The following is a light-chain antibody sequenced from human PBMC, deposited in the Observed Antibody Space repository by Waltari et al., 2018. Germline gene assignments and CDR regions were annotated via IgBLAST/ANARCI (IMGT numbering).Light chain of an antibody. CDR1: QSISSY. CDR2: AAS. V-gene: IGKV1-39*01. Sequence: DIQMTQSPSSLSASVGDRVTITCRASQSISSYLYWYQQKPGKAPKLLILAASSLESGVPSRFSGSGSGTDFTLTITSLQPEDFATYYCQQSHSAPRTFGQGTKVEIK. J-gene: IGKJ1*01. CDR3: QQSHSAPRT.